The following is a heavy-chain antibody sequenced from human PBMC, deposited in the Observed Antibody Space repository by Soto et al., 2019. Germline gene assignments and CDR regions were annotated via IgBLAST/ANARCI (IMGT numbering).Heavy chain of an antibody. CDR1: GGTFSNYA. CDR2: IIPMFNTT. CDR3: ATLAQWLVPYFNY. Sequence: QVQRVQSGAEVKKPGSSVKVYCKASGGTFSNYAIPWVRQAPGQGLEWMGNIIPMFNTTGYAQKFQGRLTITADGSTSTACMQLSTLTSEDTAVYYCATLAQWLVPYFNYWGQGTLVTVSS. J-gene: IGHJ4*02. V-gene: IGHV1-69*15. D-gene: IGHD6-19*01.